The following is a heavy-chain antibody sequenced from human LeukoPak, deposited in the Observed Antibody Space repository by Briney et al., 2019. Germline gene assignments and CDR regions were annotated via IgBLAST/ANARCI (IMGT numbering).Heavy chain of an antibody. D-gene: IGHD5-24*01. CDR1: GFTVSSNY. Sequence: GGSLRLSCAVSGFTVSSNYMTWVRQAPGKGLEWVSVIYSGGSTYYADSVKGRFTISRDNSKNTLYLQMNSLRAEDTAVYYCAGATAWLQFHYWGQGTLVTVSS. CDR2: IYSGGST. J-gene: IGHJ4*02. V-gene: IGHV3-66*01. CDR3: AGATAWLQFHY.